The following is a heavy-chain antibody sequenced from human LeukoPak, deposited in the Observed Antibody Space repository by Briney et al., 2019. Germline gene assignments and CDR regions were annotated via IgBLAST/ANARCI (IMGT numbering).Heavy chain of an antibody. CDR2: INPNSGGT. Sequence: ASVKVSCKASGCTFTGYYMHWVRQAPGQGLEWMGWINPNSGGTNYAQKFQGRVTMTRDTSISTAYMELSRLRSDDTAVYYCARGGDGYPWGYYYYMDVWGKGTTVTVSS. V-gene: IGHV1-2*02. D-gene: IGHD5-24*01. J-gene: IGHJ6*03. CDR1: GCTFTGYY. CDR3: ARGGDGYPWGYYYYMDV.